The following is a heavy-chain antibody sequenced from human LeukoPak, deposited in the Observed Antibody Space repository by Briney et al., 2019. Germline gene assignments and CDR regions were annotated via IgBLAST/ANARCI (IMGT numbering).Heavy chain of an antibody. D-gene: IGHD2-15*01. Sequence: SETLSLTCAVYGGSFSGYFWSWIRQPPGNGLEWIGEINHSGYTNYNPSLKSRVTISIDTSKNHFSLNLSSVTAADTAVYYCARSRCSGGSCYSLLDYWGQGTLVTVSS. CDR1: GGSFSGYF. V-gene: IGHV4-34*01. CDR2: INHSGYT. CDR3: ARSRCSGGSCYSLLDY. J-gene: IGHJ4*02.